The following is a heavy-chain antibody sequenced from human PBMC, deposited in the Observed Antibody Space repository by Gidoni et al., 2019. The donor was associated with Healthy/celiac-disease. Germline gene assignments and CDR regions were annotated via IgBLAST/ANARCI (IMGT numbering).Heavy chain of an antibody. CDR2: IYYSGST. D-gene: IGHD6-13*01. CDR3: ARVAAAGTF. J-gene: IGHJ4*02. Sequence: QVQLQESGPGLVMPSDTLSLTCSVSGGSISSYYWSWIRQPPGKGLEWIGYIYYSGSTNYNPSLKSRVTISVDTSKNQFSLKLSSVTAADTAVYYCARVAAAGTFWGQGTLVTVSS. CDR1: GGSISSYY. V-gene: IGHV4-59*07.